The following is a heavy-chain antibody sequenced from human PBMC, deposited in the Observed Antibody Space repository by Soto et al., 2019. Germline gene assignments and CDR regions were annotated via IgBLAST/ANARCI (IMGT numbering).Heavy chain of an antibody. CDR2: ISSSGST. V-gene: IGHV4-39*01. J-gene: IGHJ4*02. CDR3: AKNWNWGSLVH. Sequence: PSETLSLTCTVSGGSISSSSYYWGWIRQPPGKGLEWIGSISSSGSTNYNPSLKSRVTISVDTPKNQFSLKLSSVTAADTAVYYCAKNWNWGSLVHWGQGTLVTVS. CDR1: GGSISSSSYY. D-gene: IGHD7-27*01.